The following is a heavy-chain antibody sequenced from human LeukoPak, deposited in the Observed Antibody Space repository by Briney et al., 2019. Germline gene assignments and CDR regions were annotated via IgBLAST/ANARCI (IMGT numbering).Heavy chain of an antibody. CDR2: IYYSGST. J-gene: IGHJ4*02. CDR3: ARAGYYDFWSGHYYYFDY. Sequence: SETLSLTCSVSGDNIRDGGYYWSWIRQPPGKGLEWIGYIYYSGSTNYNPSLKSRVTISVDTSKNQFSLKLSSVTAADTAVYYCARAGYYDFWSGHYYYFDYWGQGTLVTVSS. CDR1: GDNIRDGGYY. D-gene: IGHD3-3*01. V-gene: IGHV4-61*08.